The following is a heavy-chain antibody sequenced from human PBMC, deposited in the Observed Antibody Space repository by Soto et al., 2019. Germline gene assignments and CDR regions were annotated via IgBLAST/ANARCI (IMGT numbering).Heavy chain of an antibody. Sequence: QVQLVQSGAEVKTPGGSVKVSCKASGYTFTSYGISWVRQAPGQGLEWLGWISAYNGNTKYAPQFQGRVTMTTDTSTSTAHMELSSLRSDATAVYSSARDLPFKAVAGTRAFDIWGQGTMVTVSS. CDR2: ISAYNGNT. CDR3: ARDLPFKAVAGTRAFDI. D-gene: IGHD6-19*01. CDR1: GYTFTSYG. V-gene: IGHV1-18*01. J-gene: IGHJ3*02.